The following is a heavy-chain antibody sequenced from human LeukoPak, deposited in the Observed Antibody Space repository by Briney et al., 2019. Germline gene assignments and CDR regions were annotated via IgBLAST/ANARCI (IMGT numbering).Heavy chain of an antibody. J-gene: IGHJ4*02. Sequence: GGSLRLSCAASGFTFSSYAMSWVRQAPGKGLEWVSAISGSGGSTYYADSVKGRFTISRDNSKNTLYLQMNSLRAEDTAVYYCAKDLRGYSSSSPGGFDYWGQGTLVTVSS. V-gene: IGHV3-23*01. CDR2: ISGSGGST. CDR1: GFTFSSYA. D-gene: IGHD6-13*01. CDR3: AKDLRGYSSSSPGGFDY.